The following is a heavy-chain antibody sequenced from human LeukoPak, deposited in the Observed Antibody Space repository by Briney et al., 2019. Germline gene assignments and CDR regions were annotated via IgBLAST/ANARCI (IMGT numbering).Heavy chain of an antibody. CDR3: AKVGGTRIEPFDY. J-gene: IGHJ4*02. V-gene: IGHV3-7*03. CDR2: INHNGNVN. Sequence: GGSLRLSCAASGFTFSSYWMNWARQAPGKGLEWVASINHNGNVNYYVDSVKGRFTISRDNAKNSLYLQMSNLRAEDTAVYYCAKVGGTRIEPFDYWGQGTLVTVSS. D-gene: IGHD2/OR15-2a*01. CDR1: GFTFSSYW.